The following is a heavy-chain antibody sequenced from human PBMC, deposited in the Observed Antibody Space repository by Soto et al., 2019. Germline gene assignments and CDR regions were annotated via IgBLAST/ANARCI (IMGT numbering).Heavy chain of an antibody. J-gene: IGHJ4*02. CDR3: ARDANYAAN. CDR2: ISSTGTYT. V-gene: IGHV3-11*05. CDR1: GFTFTDYS. D-gene: IGHD1-7*01. Sequence: QVQLVESGGGLVKPGGSLRLSCAASGFTFTDYSMNWIRQAPGKGLEWVSYISSTGTYTNYADSVKGRFTISRDNAKNSLYLQMNSLRAEDTAVYYCARDANYAANWGQGTLVTVSS.